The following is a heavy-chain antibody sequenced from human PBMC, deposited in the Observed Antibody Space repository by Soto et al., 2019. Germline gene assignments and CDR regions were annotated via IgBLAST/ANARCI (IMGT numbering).Heavy chain of an antibody. Sequence: QVQLQQWGAGLLKPSETLSLTCAVYGGSFSDYYWTWIRQPPGKGLEWIGEIDHSGSTNYNPSLKSRVTMSVDTSKTHFSLKLSAVTAADKAVYYCARAHSFTWYASVWFDPWGQGTLATVSS. CDR3: ARAHSFTWYASVWFDP. D-gene: IGHD6-13*01. CDR2: IDHSGST. V-gene: IGHV4-34*02. CDR1: GGSFSDYY. J-gene: IGHJ5*02.